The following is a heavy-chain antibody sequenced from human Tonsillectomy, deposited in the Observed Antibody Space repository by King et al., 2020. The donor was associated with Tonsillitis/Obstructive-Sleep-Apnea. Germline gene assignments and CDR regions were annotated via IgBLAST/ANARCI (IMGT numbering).Heavy chain of an antibody. D-gene: IGHD6-19*01. CDR3: AKDFAAVTGDPGS. Sequence: VQLVESGGGLVQPGGSLRLSCVASGFTFSTYAMTWVRQAPGKGPEWVSGISGSNVGTYYADSVKGRFTISRDNSKNTLYLQMNSLRADDTALYYCAKDFAAVTGDPGSWGQGTLVTVSS. J-gene: IGHJ5*02. CDR1: GFTFSTYA. V-gene: IGHV3-23*04. CDR2: ISGSNVGT.